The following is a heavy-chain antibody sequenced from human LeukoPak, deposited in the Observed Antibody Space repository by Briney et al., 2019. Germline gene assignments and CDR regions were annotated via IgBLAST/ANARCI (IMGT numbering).Heavy chain of an antibody. D-gene: IGHD5-18*01. V-gene: IGHV3-9*01. CDR1: GFTFDDYG. CDR3: AKDAEPTYTYGKIDY. Sequence: GRSLRLSCAASGFTFDDYGMHWVRQAPGKGLEWVSGISWNSGSIGYADAVKGRFTISRDNAKNSLYLKMTSLRAEDTALYYCAKDAEPTYTYGKIDYWGQGTLVTVSS. J-gene: IGHJ4*02. CDR2: ISWNSGSI.